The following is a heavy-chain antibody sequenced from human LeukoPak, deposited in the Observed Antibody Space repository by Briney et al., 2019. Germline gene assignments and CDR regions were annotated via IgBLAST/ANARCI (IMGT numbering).Heavy chain of an antibody. CDR1: GGSISSGGYS. J-gene: IGHJ4*02. CDR3: ARGGRGVFDY. V-gene: IGHV4-30-2*01. CDR2: IYHSGST. Sequence: SETLFLTCAVSGGSISSGGYSWSWIRQPPGKGLEWIGYIYHSGSTYYNPSLKSRVTISVDRSKNQFSLKLSSVTAADTAVYYCARGGRGVFDYWGQGTLVTVSS. D-gene: IGHD3-10*01.